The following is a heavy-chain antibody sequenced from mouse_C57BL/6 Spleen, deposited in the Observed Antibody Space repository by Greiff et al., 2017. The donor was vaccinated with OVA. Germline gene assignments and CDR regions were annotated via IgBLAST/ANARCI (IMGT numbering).Heavy chain of an antibody. CDR1: GYAFSSSW. D-gene: IGHD4-1*01. CDR3: AGEGNLGPGGWYFDV. J-gene: IGHJ1*03. Sequence: QVHVKQSGPELVKPGASVKISCKASGYAFSSSWMNWVKQRPGKGLEWIGRIYPGDGDTNYNGKFKGKATLTADKSSSTAYMQLSSLTSADSAVYFCAGEGNLGPGGWYFDVWGTGTTVTVSS. V-gene: IGHV1-82*01. CDR2: IYPGDGDT.